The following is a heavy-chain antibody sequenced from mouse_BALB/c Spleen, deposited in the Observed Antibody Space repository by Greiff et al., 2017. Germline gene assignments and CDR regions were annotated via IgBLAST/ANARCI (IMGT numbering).Heavy chain of an antibody. J-gene: IGHJ4*01. Sequence: VQLQQSGAELAKPGASVKMSCKASGYSFTSYWMHWVKQRPEQGLVWIGYINPSTGHTEYNQKLRDKATLTADKSSSTVYMQLSSLTSEDSAVYYWARWGYGYAMDYWGEGTSGTGSS. V-gene: IGHV1-7*01. CDR3: ARWGYGYAMDY. CDR1: GYSFTSYW. D-gene: IGHD1-1*02. CDR2: INPSTGHT.